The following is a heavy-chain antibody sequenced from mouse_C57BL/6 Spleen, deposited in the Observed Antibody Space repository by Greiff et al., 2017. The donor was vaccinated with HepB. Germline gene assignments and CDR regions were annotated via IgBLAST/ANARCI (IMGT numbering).Heavy chain of an antibody. CDR3: ARQRIYYGSSHGYFDV. D-gene: IGHD1-1*01. Sequence: EVKLQESGPGLVKPSQSLSLTCSVTGYSITSGYYWNWIRQFPGNKLEWMGYISYDGSNNYNPSLKNRISITRDTSKNQFFLKLNSVTTEDTATYYCARQRIYYGSSHGYFDVWGTGTTVTVSS. CDR1: GYSITSGYY. V-gene: IGHV3-6*01. J-gene: IGHJ1*03. CDR2: ISYDGSN.